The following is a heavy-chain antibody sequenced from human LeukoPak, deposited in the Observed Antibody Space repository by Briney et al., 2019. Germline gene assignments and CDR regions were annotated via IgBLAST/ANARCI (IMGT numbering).Heavy chain of an antibody. D-gene: IGHD2-15*01. CDR1: GFTFSSYS. V-gene: IGHV3-7*01. Sequence: GGSLGLSCAASGFTFSSYSMSWVRQAPGKGLEWVANIKQDGSEKYYVDSVKGRFTISRDNAKNSLYLQMNSLRAEDTAVYYCARDAHCSGGSCWYYYGMDVWGQGTTVTVSS. J-gene: IGHJ6*02. CDR3: ARDAHCSGGSCWYYYGMDV. CDR2: IKQDGSEK.